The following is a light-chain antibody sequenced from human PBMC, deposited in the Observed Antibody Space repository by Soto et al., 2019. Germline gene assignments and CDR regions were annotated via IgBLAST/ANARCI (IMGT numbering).Light chain of an antibody. CDR1: SSDVGGYNY. J-gene: IGLJ1*01. CDR3: SSYVGTNSYV. V-gene: IGLV2-8*01. CDR2: EVY. Sequence: QSVLTQPPSASGSPGQSVTISCTGTSSDVGGYNYVSWYQQHPGKAPKLIIYEVYKRPSGVPDRFSGSKSGNTAALTVSGLRAEDEAGYYCSSYVGTNSYVFGTGTKLTVL.